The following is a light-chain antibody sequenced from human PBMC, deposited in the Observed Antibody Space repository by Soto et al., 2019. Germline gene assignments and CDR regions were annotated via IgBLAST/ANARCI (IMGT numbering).Light chain of an antibody. Sequence: QSALTQPASVSGSPGQSITISCTGTSSDVGGYNYVSWYQQHPGKAPKLIIYEVSNRPSGVSNRFSGSKSGTSASLAITGLQADDEADYYCQSYDSSLTLRVFGTGTKVTVL. CDR1: SSDVGGYNY. CDR3: QSYDSSLTLRV. J-gene: IGLJ1*01. CDR2: EVS. V-gene: IGLV2-14*01.